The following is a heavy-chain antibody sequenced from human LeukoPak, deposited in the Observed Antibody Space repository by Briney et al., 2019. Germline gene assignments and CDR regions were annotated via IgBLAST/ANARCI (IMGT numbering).Heavy chain of an antibody. CDR3: ARVGRYSGYDLLGYFDY. D-gene: IGHD5-12*01. V-gene: IGHV1-18*04. Sequence: ASVKVSCKASGYTFTSYGISWVRQAPGQGLEWMGWISAYNGNTNYAQKLQGRVTMTTDTSTSTAYMELRSLRSDDTAVYYCARVGRYSGYDLLGYFDYWGQGTLVTVSS. J-gene: IGHJ4*02. CDR2: ISAYNGNT. CDR1: GYTFTSYG.